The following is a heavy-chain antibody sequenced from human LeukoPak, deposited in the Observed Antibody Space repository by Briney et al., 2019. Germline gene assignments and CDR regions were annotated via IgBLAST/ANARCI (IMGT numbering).Heavy chain of an antibody. D-gene: IGHD1-7*01. J-gene: IGHJ6*03. Sequence: SVKVSCKASGGTFSSYAISWVRQAPGQGPEWMGRIIPIFGTANYAQKFQGRVTITTDESTSTAYMELSSLRSEDTAVYYCAREGTGTTPHPYYYYYMDVWGKGTTVTVSS. V-gene: IGHV1-69*05. CDR3: AREGTGTTPHPYYYYYMDV. CDR1: GGTFSSYA. CDR2: IIPIFGTA.